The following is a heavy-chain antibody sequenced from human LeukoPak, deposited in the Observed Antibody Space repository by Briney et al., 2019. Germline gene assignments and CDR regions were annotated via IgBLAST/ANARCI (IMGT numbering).Heavy chain of an antibody. CDR1: GFTFSSYA. J-gene: IGHJ4*02. CDR3: ARYHYCSGGSCYSEKDY. Sequence: GGSLRLSCAASGFTFSSYAMSWVRQAPGKGLEWVSAISGSGGSTYYADSVKGRFTISRDNSKNTLYLQMNSLRAEDTAVYYCARYHYCSGGSCYSEKDYWGQGTLVTVSS. V-gene: IGHV3-23*01. D-gene: IGHD2-15*01. CDR2: ISGSGGST.